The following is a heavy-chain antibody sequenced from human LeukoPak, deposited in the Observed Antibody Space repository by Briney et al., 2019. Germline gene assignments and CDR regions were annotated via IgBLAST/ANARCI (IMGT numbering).Heavy chain of an antibody. CDR3: EKQMVEGPHYYYMDV. CDR2: IQDDESNK. Sequence: GGSLRLSCAASGFIFSSFGMHWVRQAPGKGLEWVAFIQDDESNKFYADSVKGRFTISRDNSKNTLFLQMNSLRPEDTALYYCEKQMVEGPHYYYMDVWGKGTTVTVSS. CDR1: GFIFSSFG. J-gene: IGHJ6*03. V-gene: IGHV3-30*02. D-gene: IGHD2-15*01.